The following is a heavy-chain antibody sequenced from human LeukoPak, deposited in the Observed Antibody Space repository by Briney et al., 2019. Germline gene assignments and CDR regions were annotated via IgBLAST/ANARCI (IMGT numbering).Heavy chain of an antibody. Sequence: ASVKVSCKTSGYTFTGYYMHWVRQAPGQGLEWMGWINPNSGGTNYAQKFQGRVTMTRDTSISTAYMELSRLRSDDTAVYYCARERTAARNWFDPWGQGTLVTVSS. CDR3: ARERTAARNWFDP. V-gene: IGHV1-2*02. J-gene: IGHJ5*02. CDR1: GYTFTGYY. D-gene: IGHD6-6*01. CDR2: INPNSGGT.